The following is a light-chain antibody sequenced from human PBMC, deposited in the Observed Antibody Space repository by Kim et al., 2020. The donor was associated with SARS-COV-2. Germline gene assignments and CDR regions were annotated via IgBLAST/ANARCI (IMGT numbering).Light chain of an antibody. J-gene: IGLJ2*01. CDR2: FDN. V-gene: IGLV1-44*01. Sequence: ELTQPPSASGTPGQRVTISCSGSSSNIGINTVNWYQQLPRTAPKVVIYFDNLRPSGVPDRYSGSKSGTSAYLAISGLQSEDEADYYCAAWDDSLNSPVFGEGTQLNVL. CDR1: SSNIGINT. CDR3: AAWDDSLNSPV.